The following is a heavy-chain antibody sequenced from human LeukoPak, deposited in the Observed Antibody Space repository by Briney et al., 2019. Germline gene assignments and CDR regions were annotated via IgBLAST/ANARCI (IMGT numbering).Heavy chain of an antibody. CDR2: IYSGGST. CDR1: GFTVSSNY. D-gene: IGHD6-19*01. V-gene: IGHV3-66*01. J-gene: IGHJ4*02. CDR3: ARRKSDDGWSVDS. Sequence: GGSLRLSCAASGFTVSSNYMSWVRQAPGKGLEWVSVIYSGGSTYYADSVKGRFTISRDNSKNTLYLQMNSLRAEDTAVFFCARRKSDDGWSVDSWGQGTLVTVSS.